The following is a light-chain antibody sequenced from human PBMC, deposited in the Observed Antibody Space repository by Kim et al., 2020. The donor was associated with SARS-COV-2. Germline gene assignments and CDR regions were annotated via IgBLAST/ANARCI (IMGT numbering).Light chain of an antibody. Sequence: KTRTLSATRSSGSMASNCVQWYQQRPGSAPTTVIYEDNQRPSGVPDRFSGSIDSSSNSASLTISGLKTEDEADYYCQSYDSSNQVVFGGGTQLTVL. V-gene: IGLV6-57*03. J-gene: IGLJ2*01. CDR2: EDN. CDR3: QSYDSSNQVV. CDR1: SGSMASNC.